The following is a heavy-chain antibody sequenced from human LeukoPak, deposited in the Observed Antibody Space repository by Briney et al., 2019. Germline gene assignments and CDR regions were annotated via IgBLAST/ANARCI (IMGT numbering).Heavy chain of an antibody. D-gene: IGHD5-18*01. V-gene: IGHV6-1*01. Sequence: SQTLSLTCAISGDSVSSNSAAWNWIRQSPSRGLEWLGRTYCRSKWYNDYAVSVKSRIAINPDTSKNQFSLQLNSVTPEDTAVYYCERAPHAYSYGNYYYYAMDVWGLGTTVTVSS. J-gene: IGHJ6*02. CDR1: GDSVSSNSAA. CDR2: TYCRSKWYN. CDR3: ERAPHAYSYGNYYYYAMDV.